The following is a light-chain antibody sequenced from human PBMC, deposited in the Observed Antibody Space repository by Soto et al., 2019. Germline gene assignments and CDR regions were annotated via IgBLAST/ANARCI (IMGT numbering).Light chain of an antibody. CDR3: QQYDNWPLLT. V-gene: IGKV3-15*01. CDR2: GAS. J-gene: IGKJ4*01. Sequence: EERATLSCRAIQSVSYNYLAWYQQKPVQAPSLLIYGASTRATGIPARFSGSGSGTEFTLTISSLQSEDLAVYFCQQYDNWPLLTYGGG. CDR1: QSVSYNY.